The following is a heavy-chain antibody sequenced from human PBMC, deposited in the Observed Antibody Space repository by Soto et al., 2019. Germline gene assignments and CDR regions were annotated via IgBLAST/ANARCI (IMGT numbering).Heavy chain of an antibody. J-gene: IGHJ4*02. V-gene: IGHV1-18*01. CDR2: ISAYYGNT. CDR3: ARGSAAAGPYYFDY. D-gene: IGHD6-13*01. CDR1: GYTFTSYG. Sequence: GASVKVSCKASGYTFTSYGISWVRQAPGQGLEWMGWISAYYGNTNYAQKLQGRVTMTTDTSTSTAFMELSSLRSEDTAVYYCARGSAAAGPYYFDYWAQGTLVTVSS.